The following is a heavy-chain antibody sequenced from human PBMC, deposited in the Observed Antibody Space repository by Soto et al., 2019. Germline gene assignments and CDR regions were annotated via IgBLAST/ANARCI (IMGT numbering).Heavy chain of an antibody. CDR2: IYSDGST. J-gene: IGHJ5*02. Sequence: PGGSLRLSCAASGFIVSSTYMSWVRQAPGKGLEWVSVIYSDGSTEYADSVKGRFTISRDNSKNTLYLQMNSLRAEDTAVYYCAKDLYVQPPSGWFDPWGQGTVVTVSS. CDR1: GFIVSSTY. V-gene: IGHV3-53*01. CDR3: AKDLYVQPPSGWFDP. D-gene: IGHD1-26*01.